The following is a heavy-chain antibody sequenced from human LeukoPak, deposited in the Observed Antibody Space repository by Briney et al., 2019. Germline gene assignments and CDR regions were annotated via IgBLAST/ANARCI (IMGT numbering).Heavy chain of an antibody. CDR1: GFTVSRNY. D-gene: IGHD6-13*01. CDR2: IYSGGRT. V-gene: IGHV3-66*04. J-gene: IGHJ4*02. CDR3: ARLKAAAGSNFDY. Sequence: GGSLRLSCAASGFTVSRNYMSWVRQAPGKGLEWVSVIYSGGRTYYADSVKGRFTISRDNSKNTLYLQMNSLRAEDTALYYCARLKAAAGSNFDYWGQGTLVTVSS.